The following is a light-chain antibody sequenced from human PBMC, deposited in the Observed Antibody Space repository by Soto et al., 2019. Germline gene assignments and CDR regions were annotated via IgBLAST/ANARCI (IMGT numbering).Light chain of an antibody. V-gene: IGLV1-40*01. CDR2: GNS. J-gene: IGLJ2*01. Sequence: QSVLTQPPSVSGAPGQGVIISCTGSSSNIGAGYDVHWYQQLPGTAPKLLIYGNSNRPSGVPDRFSGSKSGNTASLTVSGLQAEDEADYYCSSYADTNNLLFGGGTQLTVL. CDR1: SSNIGAGYD. CDR3: SSYADTNNLL.